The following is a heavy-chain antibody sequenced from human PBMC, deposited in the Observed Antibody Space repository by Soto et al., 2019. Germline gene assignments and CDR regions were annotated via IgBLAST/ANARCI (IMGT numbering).Heavy chain of an antibody. CDR3: VRDKARAFDI. CDR2: IRGSNNDI. Sequence: EVQLVESGGGLVQPGGSLRLSCAASGFSLSDYSMNWIRQAPGKGLEWLSYIRGSNNDIYYTDSVKGRLTISRDNAKNSLYVQMSSLRDEDTAVYYCVRDKARAFDIWGQGTLVTVSS. J-gene: IGHJ3*02. CDR1: GFSLSDYS. V-gene: IGHV3-48*02.